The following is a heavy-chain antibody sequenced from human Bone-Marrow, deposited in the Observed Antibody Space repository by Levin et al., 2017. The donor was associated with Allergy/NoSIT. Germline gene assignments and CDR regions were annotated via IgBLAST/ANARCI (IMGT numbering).Heavy chain of an antibody. V-gene: IGHV1-69*02. J-gene: IGHJ5*02. CDR1: TFSTYS. CDR3: ATLTSSGGPWWFDP. CDR2: IIP. D-gene: IGHD6-19*01. Sequence: TFSTYSITWVRQAPGQGLEWMGSIIPYYAQELEGRVTITADRSTSTASSELSSLRSEDTAFYSCATLTSSGGPWWFDPWGQGTLVTASS.